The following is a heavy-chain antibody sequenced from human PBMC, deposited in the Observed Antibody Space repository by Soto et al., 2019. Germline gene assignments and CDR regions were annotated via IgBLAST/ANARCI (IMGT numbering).Heavy chain of an antibody. Sequence: PGGSLRLSCSTSGFTFSGYAMHWVRQAPGKGLEYVSVIANNGGSTYYADSVNGRFTISRDNSNNMLYLQMSSLRAEDTAVYYCVKALSARYNSAKAFDIWGQGTLV. CDR3: VKALSARYNSAKAFDI. D-gene: IGHD3-16*02. V-gene: IGHV3-64D*06. CDR2: IANNGGST. J-gene: IGHJ3*02. CDR1: GFTFSGYA.